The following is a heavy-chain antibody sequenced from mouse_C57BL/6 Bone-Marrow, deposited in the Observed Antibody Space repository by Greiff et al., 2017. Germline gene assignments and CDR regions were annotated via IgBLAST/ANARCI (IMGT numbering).Heavy chain of an antibody. CDR2: ILPGSGST. D-gene: IGHD4-1*01. CDR3: ASGGLTGAWFAY. CDR1: GYTFTGYW. J-gene: IGHJ3*01. Sequence: VQLQESGAELMKPGASVKLSCKATGYTFTGYWIEWVKQRPGHGLEWIGEILPGSGSTNYNEKFKGKATFTADTSSNTPYMHLSSLTTEDSAIYFGASGGLTGAWFAYWGQGTLVTVSA. V-gene: IGHV1-9*01.